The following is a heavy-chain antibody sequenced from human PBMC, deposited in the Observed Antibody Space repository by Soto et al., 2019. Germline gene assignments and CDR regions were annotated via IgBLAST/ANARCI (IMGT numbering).Heavy chain of an antibody. V-gene: IGHV1-69*13. CDR1: GGTFSSYA. CDR3: AREKIHYGGQHGGYFDY. J-gene: IGHJ4*02. CDR2: IIPIFGTA. D-gene: IGHD3-10*01. Sequence: SVKVSCKASGGTFSSYAISWVRQAPGQGLEWMGGIIPIFGTANYAQKFQGRVTITADESTSTAYMELSSLRSEDTAVYYCAREKIHYGGQHGGYFDYWGQGTLVTVSS.